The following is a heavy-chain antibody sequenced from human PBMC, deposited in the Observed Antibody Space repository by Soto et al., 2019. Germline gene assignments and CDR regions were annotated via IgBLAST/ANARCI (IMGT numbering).Heavy chain of an antibody. CDR3: ARRRGYCSSTSCYFFS. CDR2: IIPIFGTA. CDR1: GGTFSSYA. V-gene: IGHV1-69*01. J-gene: IGHJ5*02. Sequence: QVQLVQSGAEVKKPGSSVKVSCKASGGTFSSYAISWVRQAPGQGLEWMGGIIPIFGTANYAQKFQGRVTITADESTSTAYMELSSVRSEDTAVYYCARRRGYCSSTSCYFFSWGQGTLVTVSS. D-gene: IGHD2-2*01.